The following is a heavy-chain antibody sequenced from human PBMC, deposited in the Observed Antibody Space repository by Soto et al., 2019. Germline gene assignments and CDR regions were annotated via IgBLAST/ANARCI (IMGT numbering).Heavy chain of an antibody. CDR1: GDSVSSNSAA. CDR3: ARDRPTRTTHNSSSFPNGFDY. J-gene: IGHJ4*02. V-gene: IGHV6-1*01. CDR2: TYYRSKWYN. D-gene: IGHD6-6*01. Sequence: SQTLSLTCVISGDSVSSNSAAWNWIRQSPSRGLEWLGRTYYRSKWYNDYAVSVKSRITINPDTSKNQFSLQLNSVTPEDTAVYYCARDRPTRTTHNSSSFPNGFDYWGQGTLVTVSS.